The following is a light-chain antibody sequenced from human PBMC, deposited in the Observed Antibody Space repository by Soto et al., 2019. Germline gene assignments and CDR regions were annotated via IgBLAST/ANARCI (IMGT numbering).Light chain of an antibody. CDR2: AAS. V-gene: IGKV1-5*01. CDR1: QSISSW. J-gene: IGKJ5*01. Sequence: DIPITPSPSSPSASVGNRVTITFRASQSISSWLAWYQQKPGKAPKRLIYAASSLQSGVPSRFSGSGSGTEFTLTISSLQPEDFATYYCLQHNSYPITFGQGTRLEIK. CDR3: LQHNSYPIT.